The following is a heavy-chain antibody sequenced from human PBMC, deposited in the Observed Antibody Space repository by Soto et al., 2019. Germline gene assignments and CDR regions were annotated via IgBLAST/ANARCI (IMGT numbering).Heavy chain of an antibody. Sequence: GGSLRLSCAASGFTFRIYAMSWVRQAPGKGLEWVSTISGNGGTSYADFVRGRFTISRDNSKNTLYLQMNSLRAEDTAVYYCAKDAPGSGWLSDYWGQGTRVTVSS. CDR1: GFTFRIYA. J-gene: IGHJ4*02. CDR3: AKDAPGSGWLSDY. V-gene: IGHV3-23*01. CDR2: ISGNGGT. D-gene: IGHD3-22*01.